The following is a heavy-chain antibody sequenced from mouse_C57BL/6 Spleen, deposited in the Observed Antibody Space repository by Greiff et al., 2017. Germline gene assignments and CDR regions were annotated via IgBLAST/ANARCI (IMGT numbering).Heavy chain of an antibody. V-gene: IGHV1-55*01. D-gene: IGHD2-5*01. CDR1: GYTFTSYW. J-gene: IGHJ3*01. Sequence: QVQLQQPGAELVKPGASVKMSCKASGYTFTSYWITWVKQRPGQGLEWIGDIYPGSGSTNYNEKFKCKATLTVDTSSSTAYMQLSSLTSADSAVYYCARVGYYSNYLPWFAYWGQGTLVTVSA. CDR2: IYPGSGST. CDR3: ARVGYYSNYLPWFAY.